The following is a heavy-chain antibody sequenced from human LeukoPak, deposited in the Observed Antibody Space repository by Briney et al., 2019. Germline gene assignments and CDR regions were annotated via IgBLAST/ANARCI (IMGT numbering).Heavy chain of an antibody. CDR3: ASGLYYYDSSGYYADFRYYHGMDV. CDR2: INHSGST. Sequence: SETLSLTCAVYGGSFSGYYWSWIRQPPGKGLEWIGEINHSGSTNYNPSLKSRVTISVDTSKNQFSLKLSSVTAADTAVYYCASGLYYYDSSGYYADFRYYHGMDVWGQGTTVTVSS. CDR1: GGSFSGYY. D-gene: IGHD3-22*01. J-gene: IGHJ6*02. V-gene: IGHV4-34*01.